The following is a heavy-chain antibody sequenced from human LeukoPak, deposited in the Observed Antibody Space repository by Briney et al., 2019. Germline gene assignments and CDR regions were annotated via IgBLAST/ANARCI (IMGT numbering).Heavy chain of an antibody. CDR2: IYYSGST. CDR3: ARRSQYSSSWHGFFQH. D-gene: IGHD6-13*01. J-gene: IGHJ1*01. Sequence: PSETLSLTCTVSGGSISSSSYYWGWIRQPPGKGLEWIGSIYYSGSTYYNPSLKSRVTISVDTSKNQFSLKLSSVTAADTAVYYCARRSQYSSSWHGFFQHWGQGTLVTVSS. V-gene: IGHV4-39*01. CDR1: GGSISSSSYY.